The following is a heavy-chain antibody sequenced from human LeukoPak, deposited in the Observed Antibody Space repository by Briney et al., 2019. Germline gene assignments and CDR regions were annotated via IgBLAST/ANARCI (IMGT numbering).Heavy chain of an antibody. J-gene: IGHJ3*02. CDR2: INTNTGNP. CDR1: GYTFTSYA. V-gene: IGHV7-4-1*02. D-gene: IGHD2-2*01. Sequence: ASVKVSCKASGYTFTSYAMNWVRQAPGQGLEWMGWINTNTGNPTYAQGFTGRFVSSLDTSVSRAYLQISSLKAEDTAVYYCARSSRTHGAFDIWGQGTMVTVSS. CDR3: ARSSRTHGAFDI.